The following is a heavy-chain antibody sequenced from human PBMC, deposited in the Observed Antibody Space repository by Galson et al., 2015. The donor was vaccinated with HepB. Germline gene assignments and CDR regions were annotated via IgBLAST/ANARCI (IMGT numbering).Heavy chain of an antibody. Sequence: LSLTCAVSGGSISSSHWWSWVRQPPGKGLAWIGEIYHSGITNYNPSLKSRVTISVDKSKNQFSLKLSSVTAADTAVYYCARVNFVAYFDYWGQGTLVTVSS. J-gene: IGHJ4*02. CDR2: IYHSGIT. CDR1: GGSISSSHW. V-gene: IGHV4-4*02. D-gene: IGHD6-6*01. CDR3: ARVNFVAYFDY.